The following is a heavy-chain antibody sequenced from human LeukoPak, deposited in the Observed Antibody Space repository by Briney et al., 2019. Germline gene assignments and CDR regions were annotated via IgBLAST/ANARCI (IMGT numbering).Heavy chain of an antibody. D-gene: IGHD2-15*01. J-gene: IGHJ4*02. CDR2: ISYSGST. CDR3: ARVWDCSGGNCYSSIDY. Sequence: SETLSLTCTVSGGSISSFYWSWIRQPPGKGLEWIGFISYSGSTTYNPSLKSRVTISVDTSNNQFSLKLSSLTAADTAVYYCARVWDCSGGNCYSSIDYWGQGTLVTVSS. V-gene: IGHV4-59*01. CDR1: GGSISSFY.